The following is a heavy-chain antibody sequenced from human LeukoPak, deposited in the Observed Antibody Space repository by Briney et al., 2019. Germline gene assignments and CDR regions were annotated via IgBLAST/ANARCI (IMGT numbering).Heavy chain of an antibody. Sequence: PGGSLRLSCAASGFTFSSYGMHWVRQAPGKGLEWVAFIRYDGSNKYYADSVKGRFTISRDNSKNSLYLQMNSLRTEDTALYYCAKDSRMYSSGWYNYWGQGTLVTVSS. J-gene: IGHJ4*02. CDR1: GFTFSSYG. CDR3: AKDSRMYSSGWYNY. CDR2: IRYDGSNK. V-gene: IGHV3-30*02. D-gene: IGHD6-19*01.